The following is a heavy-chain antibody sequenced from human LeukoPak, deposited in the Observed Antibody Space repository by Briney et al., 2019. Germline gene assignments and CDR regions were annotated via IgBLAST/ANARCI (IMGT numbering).Heavy chain of an antibody. D-gene: IGHD6-13*01. Sequence: GGSLRLSCAASGFTFSSYWMSWVRQAPGKGLEWVANIKQNGREKYYVDSVKGRFTISRDNAKNSLYLQMNSLRAEDTAVYYCARDAIAAAGGNWFDPWGQGTLVTVSS. J-gene: IGHJ5*02. CDR1: GFTFSSYW. V-gene: IGHV3-7*03. CDR2: IKQNGREK. CDR3: ARDAIAAAGGNWFDP.